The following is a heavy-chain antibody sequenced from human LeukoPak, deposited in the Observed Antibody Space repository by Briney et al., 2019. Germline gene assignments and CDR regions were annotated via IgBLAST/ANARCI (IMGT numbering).Heavy chain of an antibody. V-gene: IGHV3-48*01. CDR3: ARDGDQSPTFIYYYGMDV. CDR2: LSSSSSTI. Sequence: GGSLRLSCAASGFTFSSYSMYWVRQAPGKGLEWVSYLSSSSSTIYYADAVKGRFTIPRDNAKNSLHLQMNSLRAEDKAAYYYARDGDQSPTFIYYYGMDVWDQGTTVTVSS. J-gene: IGHJ6*02. CDR1: GFTFSSYS. D-gene: IGHD7-27*01.